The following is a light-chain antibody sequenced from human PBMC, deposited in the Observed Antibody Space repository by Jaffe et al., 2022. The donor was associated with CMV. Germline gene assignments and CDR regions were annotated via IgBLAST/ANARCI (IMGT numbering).Light chain of an antibody. J-gene: IGKJ5*01. Sequence: EGVLTQSPGTLSLSPGERATLSCRASQNVKRYLAWYQQKPGQAPRLLIYDASNRATGIPARFSGSGSGTNFTLTISSLEPEDFAVYFCQQRSNWPPITFGQGTRLEIK. V-gene: IGKV3-11*01. CDR1: QNVKRY. CDR2: DAS. CDR3: QQRSNWPPIT.